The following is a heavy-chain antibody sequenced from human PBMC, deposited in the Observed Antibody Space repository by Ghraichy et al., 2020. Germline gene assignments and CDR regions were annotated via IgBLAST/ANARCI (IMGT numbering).Heavy chain of an antibody. CDR1: GGPISSGGYY. V-gene: IGHV4-31*03. D-gene: IGHD3-16*01. Sequence: SETLSLTCTVSGGPISSGGYYWSWIRQHPGKGLVWIGYIYYSGSTYYNPSLKSRVTISVDTSKNQFSLKLSSVTAADTAVYYCARDIGTPGWFGGNWFDPWGQGTLVTVSS. CDR3: ARDIGTPGWFGGNWFDP. CDR2: IYYSGST. J-gene: IGHJ5*02.